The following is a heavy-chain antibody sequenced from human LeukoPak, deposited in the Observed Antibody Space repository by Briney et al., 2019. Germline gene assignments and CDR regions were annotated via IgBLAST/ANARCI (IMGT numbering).Heavy chain of an antibody. CDR3: ASDNSSGQGVGANWFAP. CDR1: GGTFTSYA. D-gene: IGHD6-19*01. J-gene: IGHJ5*02. Sequence: GSSVKVSCKASGGTFTSYAISWVRQAPGQGVEWRGRIIPIFGITNYAQKFQRRVTITADKSTRTAYMEMSSLRSEDTAVYDCASDNSSGQGVGANWFAPWGQGTLVPVSS. CDR2: IIPIFGIT. V-gene: IGHV1-69*04.